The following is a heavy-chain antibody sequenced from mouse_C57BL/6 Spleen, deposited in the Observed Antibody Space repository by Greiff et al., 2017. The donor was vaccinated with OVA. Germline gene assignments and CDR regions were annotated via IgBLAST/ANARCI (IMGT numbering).Heavy chain of an antibody. D-gene: IGHD1-1*01. Sequence: QVQLQQSGAELVRPGTSVKVSCKASGYAFTNYLIEWVKQRPGQGLEWIGVINPGSGGTNYNEKFKGKATLTADKSSSTAYMQLSSLTSEDSAVYVCARSGVITTVVGFDYWGQGTTLTVSS. CDR3: ARSGVITTVVGFDY. CDR1: GYAFTNYL. V-gene: IGHV1-54*01. J-gene: IGHJ2*01. CDR2: INPGSGGT.